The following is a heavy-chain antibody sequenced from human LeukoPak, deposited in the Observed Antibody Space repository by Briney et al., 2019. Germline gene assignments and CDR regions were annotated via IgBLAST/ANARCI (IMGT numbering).Heavy chain of an antibody. CDR3: ARDLIYGGNAFRDY. CDR2: IKHDGSEK. V-gene: IGHV3-7*01. D-gene: IGHD4-23*01. J-gene: IGHJ4*02. Sequence: GGSLRLSCAASGFTFSSYWMSWVRQAPGKGLEWVANIKHDGSEKYFVDSVKGRFTISRDNAKNSLYLQMNSLRAEDTAVYYCARDLIYGGNAFRDYWGQGTLVTVSS. CDR1: GFTFSSYW.